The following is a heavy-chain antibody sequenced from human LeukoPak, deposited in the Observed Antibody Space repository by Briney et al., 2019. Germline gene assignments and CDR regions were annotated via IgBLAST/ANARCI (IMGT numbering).Heavy chain of an antibody. V-gene: IGHV4-38-2*02. J-gene: IGHJ4*02. CDR1: GYSISSGYY. CDR2: IYHSGST. CDR3: ASLYGDSPDPFDY. D-gene: IGHD4-17*01. Sequence: PSETLPLTCTVSGYSISSGYYWGWIRQPPGKGLEWIGSIYHSGSTYYNPSLKSRVTISVDTSKNQFSLKLSSVTAADTAVYYCASLYGDSPDPFDYWGQGTLVTVSS.